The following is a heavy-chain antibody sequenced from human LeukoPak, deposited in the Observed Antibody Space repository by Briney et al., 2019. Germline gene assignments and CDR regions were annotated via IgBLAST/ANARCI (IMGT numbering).Heavy chain of an antibody. D-gene: IGHD4-17*01. Sequence: PGGSLRLSCAASGFTVSTSYMSWVRQAPGKGLEWVSLIYSGGGTYYADSVKGRFTISRDNSRNTLSLQMNSLRVDDTAVYYCARGFRSVTTWGYFDYWGQGALVTVSS. CDR3: ARGFRSVTTWGYFDY. J-gene: IGHJ4*02. V-gene: IGHV3-66*01. CDR1: GFTVSTSY. CDR2: IYSGGGT.